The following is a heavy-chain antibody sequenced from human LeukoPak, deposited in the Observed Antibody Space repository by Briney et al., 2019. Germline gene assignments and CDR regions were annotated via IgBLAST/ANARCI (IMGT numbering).Heavy chain of an antibody. CDR1: GFTFDDYG. Sequence: GRCLRPACAPSGFTFDDYGMGSARQAAGEGLGWVSYINWNVGSTGYADSVKGRFTMSRDNAKNSLYLQMNSLRAEDTAVYYCARAGGDTAVVFDAFDIWGQGTMVTVSS. D-gene: IGHD5-18*01. J-gene: IGHJ3*02. V-gene: IGHV3-20*04. CDR2: INWNVGST. CDR3: ARAGGDTAVVFDAFDI.